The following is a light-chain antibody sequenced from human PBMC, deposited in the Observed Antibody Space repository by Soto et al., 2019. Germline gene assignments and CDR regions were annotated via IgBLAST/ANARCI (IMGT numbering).Light chain of an antibody. CDR3: QQYSSYSRT. J-gene: IGKJ1*01. Sequence: ETVLTQSPGTLSLSPGERAILCCRASQSVSSTYLAWYQQKPGQAPRLLIYGASSRATGIPDRFSGSGSGTDFTLTISRLEPDDFATYYCQQYSSYSRTFGQGTKVDIK. CDR1: QSVSSTY. CDR2: GAS. V-gene: IGKV3-20*01.